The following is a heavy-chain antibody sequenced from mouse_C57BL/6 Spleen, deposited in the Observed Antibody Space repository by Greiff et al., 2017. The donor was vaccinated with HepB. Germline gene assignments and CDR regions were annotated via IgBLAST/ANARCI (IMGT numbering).Heavy chain of an antibody. J-gene: IGHJ3*01. D-gene: IGHD2-4*01. CDR3: ASLYYDYDPFAY. V-gene: IGHV5-17*01. CDR2: ISIGSSTI. CDR1: GFTFSDYG. Sequence: DVMLVESGGGLVKPGGSLKLSCAASGFTFSDYGMHWVRQAPEKGLEWVAYISIGSSTIYYADTVKGRFTISRDNAKNTLFLQMTSLRSEDTAMYYCASLYYDYDPFAYWGQGTLVTVSA.